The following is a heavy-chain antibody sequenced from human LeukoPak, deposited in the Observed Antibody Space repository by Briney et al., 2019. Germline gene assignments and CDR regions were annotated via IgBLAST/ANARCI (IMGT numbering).Heavy chain of an antibody. CDR1: GFIFSTYW. Sequence: GGSLRLSCVASGFIFSTYWMNWVRQAPGKGLEWVANIKEDGSAKYYVDSVKGRFTISRDNARNLLYLQMNSLRAEDTAVYYCVMDMDVWGQGTTVTVSS. J-gene: IGHJ6*02. V-gene: IGHV3-7*05. CDR3: VMDMDV. CDR2: IKEDGSAK.